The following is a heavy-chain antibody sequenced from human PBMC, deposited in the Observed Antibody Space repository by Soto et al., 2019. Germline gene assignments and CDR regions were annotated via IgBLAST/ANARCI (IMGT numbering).Heavy chain of an antibody. J-gene: IGHJ4*02. CDR2: ISGSGATS. V-gene: IGHV3-23*01. CDR1: GFIFNNYA. Sequence: EVHLLESGGDLVQGGGSLRLSCAAPGFIFNNYAMSWIRQPPGKGLEWVAAISGSGATSYYPDSEKGRFTISRDNSKNTLYLQMNNLRADDTAVYYCTKGGIPRRYNIPKVDFDSWGQGSLVSVSS. CDR3: TKGGIPRRYNIPKVDFDS. D-gene: IGHD1-1*01.